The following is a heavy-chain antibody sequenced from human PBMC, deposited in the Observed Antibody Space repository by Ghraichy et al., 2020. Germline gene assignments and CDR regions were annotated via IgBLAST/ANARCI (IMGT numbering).Heavy chain of an antibody. CDR1: GFTFSDYY. CDR3: ARDPSIAVAGNWYFDL. CDR2: ISSSSSYT. Sequence: GGSLRLSCAASGFTFSDYYMSWIRQAPGKGLEWVSYISSSSSYTNYADSVKGRFTISRDNAKNSLYLQMNSLRAEDTAVYYCARDPSIAVAGNWYFDLWGRGTLVTVSS. D-gene: IGHD6-19*01. V-gene: IGHV3-11*06. J-gene: IGHJ2*01.